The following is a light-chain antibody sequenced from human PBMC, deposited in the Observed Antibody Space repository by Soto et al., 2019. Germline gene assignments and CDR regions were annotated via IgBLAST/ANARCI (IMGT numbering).Light chain of an antibody. Sequence: ALTQPASVSGSRGQTMTISCTGTSSDVGGYNYVSWYQQHPGKAPKLMIYEVSNRPSGVSNRFSGSKSGNTASLTISGLQAEDEADYYCNSYTSSSTQVFGTGTKVTVL. CDR2: EVS. CDR1: SSDVGGYNY. CDR3: NSYTSSSTQV. V-gene: IGLV2-14*01. J-gene: IGLJ1*01.